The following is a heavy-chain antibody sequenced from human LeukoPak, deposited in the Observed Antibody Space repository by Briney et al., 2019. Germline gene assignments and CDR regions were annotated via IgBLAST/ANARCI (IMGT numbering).Heavy chain of an antibody. V-gene: IGHV1-18*01. CDR1: GYTFTSYD. Sequence: ASVKVSCKASGYTFTSYDISWVLQAPGQGLEWMGWISAYNGNTNYAQKLQGRVTMTTDTSTSTAYMELRSLRSDDTAVYYCAREDDYGDGGDYWGQGTLVTVSS. J-gene: IGHJ4*02. D-gene: IGHD4-17*01. CDR2: ISAYNGNT. CDR3: AREDDYGDGGDY.